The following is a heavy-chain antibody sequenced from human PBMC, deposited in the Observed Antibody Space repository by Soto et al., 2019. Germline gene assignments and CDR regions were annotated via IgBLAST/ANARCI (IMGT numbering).Heavy chain of an antibody. CDR2: ISTSGTT. Sequence: SETLSLPCTVSCGSISSYYWTWTRQPAGKGLEWIGRISTSGTTNYNPSLKSRVTMSVDTSKNQFSLKLNSVTAADTAVYYCARDRTVRGDWFDPWGQGTLVTVSS. CDR3: ARDRTVRGDWFDP. J-gene: IGHJ5*02. V-gene: IGHV4-4*07. D-gene: IGHD3-10*01. CDR1: CGSISSYY.